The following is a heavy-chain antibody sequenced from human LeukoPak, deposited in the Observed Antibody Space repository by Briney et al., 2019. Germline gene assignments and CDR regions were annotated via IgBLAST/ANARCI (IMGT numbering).Heavy chain of an antibody. Sequence: GGSLRLSCAASGFTFSSYWMHWVRQAPGKGLVWVSRINSDGSSATYANSVQGRFIISRDNAKKTLYLQMSSLRAEDTAVYYCACDRYYHPDYWGQGTLVTVSS. D-gene: IGHD2-21*01. V-gene: IGHV3-74*01. CDR1: GFTFSSYW. CDR2: INSDGSSA. CDR3: ACDRYYHPDY. J-gene: IGHJ4*02.